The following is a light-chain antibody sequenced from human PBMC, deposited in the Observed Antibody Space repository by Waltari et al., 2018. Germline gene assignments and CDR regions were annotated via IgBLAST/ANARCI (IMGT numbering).Light chain of an antibody. CDR1: RNNIGFYDL. V-gene: IGLV2-23*02. J-gene: IGLJ1*01. Sequence: QSALTQPASVSGSPGQSITISCTGSRNNIGFYDLVSCYQQHPGKAPKLIIFDVIKRPSGVSDRFSGSKSGNTASLTISGLETEDDADYYCCSYSGSSSFPYVFGPGTKVTVL. CDR3: CSYSGSSSFPYV. CDR2: DVI.